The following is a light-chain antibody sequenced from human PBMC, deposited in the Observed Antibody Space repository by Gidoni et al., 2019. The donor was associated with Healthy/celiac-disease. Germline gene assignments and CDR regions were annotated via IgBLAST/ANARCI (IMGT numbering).Light chain of an antibody. CDR2: WAS. J-gene: IGKJ2*01. CDR3: QQYYSTPYT. V-gene: IGKV4-1*01. CDR1: QSVLYSSNNKNY. Sequence: DNVMTESPDALAESLGERATINCKSSQSVLYSSNNKNYLAWYQQKPGQPPKLLIYWASTRESGVPDRFSGSGSGTDFTLTIRSLQAEDVAVYYCQQYYSTPYTFXQXTKLEIK.